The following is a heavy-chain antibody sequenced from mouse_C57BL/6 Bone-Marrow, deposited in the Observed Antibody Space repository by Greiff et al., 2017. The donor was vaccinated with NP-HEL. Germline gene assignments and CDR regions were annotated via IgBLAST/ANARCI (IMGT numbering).Heavy chain of an antibody. CDR1: GFTFSSYA. V-gene: IGHV5-4*01. J-gene: IGHJ1*03. CDR2: ISDGGSYT. CDR3: ARGGPVYYGSSYWYFDV. Sequence: EVQLKESGGGLVKPGGSLKLSCAASGFTFSSYAMSWVRQTPEKRLEWVATISDGGSYTYYPDNVKGRFTISRDNAKNNLYLQMSHLKSEDTAMYYCARGGPVYYGSSYWYFDVWGTGTTVTVSS. D-gene: IGHD1-1*01.